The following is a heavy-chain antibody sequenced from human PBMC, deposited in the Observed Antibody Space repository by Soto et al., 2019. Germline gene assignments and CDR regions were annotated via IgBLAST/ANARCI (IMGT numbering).Heavy chain of an antibody. CDR3: ARGPTSGWFGY. CDR2: ISYDGSNK. Sequence: QVQLVESGGGVVQPGRSLRLSCAASGFTFSSYAMHWVRQAPGKGLEWVAVISYDGSNKYYADSVKGRFTISRDNSKNTLYLQMNSLRAEDTAVYYCARGPTSGWFGYWGQGTLVTVPS. CDR1: GFTFSSYA. J-gene: IGHJ4*02. D-gene: IGHD6-19*01. V-gene: IGHV3-30-3*01.